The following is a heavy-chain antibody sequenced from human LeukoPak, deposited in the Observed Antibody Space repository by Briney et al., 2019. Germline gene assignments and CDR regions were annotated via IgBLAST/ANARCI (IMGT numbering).Heavy chain of an antibody. D-gene: IGHD2-2*01. CDR3: ASLGYCRSISCYNWFDP. CDR1: GGSFSGYY. CDR2: INHSGST. Sequence: SETLSLTCAVYGGSFSGYYWSWIRQPPGKGLEWIGEINHSGSTNYNPSLKGRVTISVDTSKNQFSLKLSSVTAADTAVYYCASLGYCRSISCYNWFDPWGQGTLVTVSS. V-gene: IGHV4-34*01. J-gene: IGHJ5*02.